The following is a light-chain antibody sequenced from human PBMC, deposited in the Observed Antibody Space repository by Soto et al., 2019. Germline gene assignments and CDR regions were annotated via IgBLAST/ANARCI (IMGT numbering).Light chain of an antibody. CDR3: GTWDNSLSAVWV. V-gene: IGLV1-51*01. CDR2: DNN. Sequence: QSVLTQPPSVSAAPGQKVAISCSGSSSNIGDNYVSWYQQLPGTAPKLLIYDNNKRPSGIPDRFSGSKSGTSATLGITGLQTGDEADYYCGTWDNSLSAVWVFGGGTKRTVL. J-gene: IGLJ3*02. CDR1: SSNIGDNY.